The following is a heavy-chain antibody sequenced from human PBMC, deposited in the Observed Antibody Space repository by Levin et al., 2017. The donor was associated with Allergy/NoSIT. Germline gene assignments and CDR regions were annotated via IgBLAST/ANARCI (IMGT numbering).Heavy chain of an antibody. CDR2: ISYDGSNK. V-gene: IGHV3-30*18. CDR3: AKDPMVYASSYYYGMDV. J-gene: IGHJ6*02. CDR1: GFTFSSYG. D-gene: IGHD2-8*01. Sequence: GESLKISCAASGFTFSSYGMHWVRQAPGKGLEWVAIISYDGSNKYYADSVKGRFTISRDNSKNTLYLQMNSLRAEDTAVYYCAKDPMVYASSYYYGMDVWGQGTTVTVSS.